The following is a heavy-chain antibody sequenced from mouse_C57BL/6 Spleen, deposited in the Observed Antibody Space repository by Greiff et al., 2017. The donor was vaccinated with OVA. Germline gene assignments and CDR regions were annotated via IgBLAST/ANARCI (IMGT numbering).Heavy chain of an antibody. CDR1: GYTFTNYW. Sequence: QVQLKQSGAELVRPGTSVKMSCKASGYTFTNYWIGWAKQRPGHGLEWIGDIYPGGGYTNYNEKFKGKATLTADKSSSTAYMQFSSLTSEDSAIYYCARGGYGNYPYAMDYWGQGTSVTVSS. J-gene: IGHJ4*01. CDR3: ARGGYGNYPYAMDY. V-gene: IGHV1-63*01. D-gene: IGHD2-10*02. CDR2: IYPGGGYT.